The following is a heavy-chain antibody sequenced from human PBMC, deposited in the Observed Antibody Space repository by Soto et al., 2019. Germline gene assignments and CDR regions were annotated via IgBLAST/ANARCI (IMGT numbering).Heavy chain of an antibody. CDR3: ARGDILNLGELLGGDTFDI. CDR1: GFTFSTHD. Sequence: EVQLVESGGGLVQPGGSLRLSCAASGFTFSTHDMHWVRQVTGKGLEWVAAIGTFADTYYAASVEGRFTISREDAKDSLYLQMNRLSAGDTAVYYCARGDILNLGELLGGDTFDIWGQGTMVTVSS. J-gene: IGHJ3*02. CDR2: IGTFADT. D-gene: IGHD3-16*01. V-gene: IGHV3-13*04.